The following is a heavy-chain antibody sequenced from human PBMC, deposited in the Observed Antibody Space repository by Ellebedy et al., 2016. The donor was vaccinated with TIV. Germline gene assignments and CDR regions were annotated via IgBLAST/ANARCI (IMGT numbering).Heavy chain of an antibody. J-gene: IGHJ2*01. CDR3: AAGKINWYFDL. CDR1: GNSFTNYW. D-gene: IGHD3-16*01. V-gene: IGHV5-51*01. Sequence: GESLKISXKASGNSFTNYWIGWVRQMPGKGLECLGIFFPGDSDTRYNPSFQGQVTISADKSGTTAFLQWSRLKASDTAVYYCAAGKINWYFDLWGRGTLVTVSS. CDR2: FFPGDSDT.